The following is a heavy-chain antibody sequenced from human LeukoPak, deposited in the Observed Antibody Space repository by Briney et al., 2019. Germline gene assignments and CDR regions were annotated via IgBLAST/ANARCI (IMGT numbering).Heavy chain of an antibody. D-gene: IGHD5-12*01. CDR2: IFYSGST. CDR3: ARHSRSGYSDYESAFDI. V-gene: IGHV4-39*01. J-gene: IGHJ3*02. CDR1: GGFISSNSFY. Sequence: SETLSLTCTVSGGFISSNSFYWDWIRQPPGKGLEWIGTIFYSGSTYYNPSLKSRITISVDTSKNQFSLKLSSVTAADTAVYYCARHSRSGYSDYESAFDIWGQGTMVIVSS.